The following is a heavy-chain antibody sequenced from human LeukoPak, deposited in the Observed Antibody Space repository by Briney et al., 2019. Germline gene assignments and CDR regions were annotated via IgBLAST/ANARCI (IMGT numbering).Heavy chain of an antibody. V-gene: IGHV3-23*01. D-gene: IGHD6-13*01. CDR2: ISASGGDT. Sequence: GGPLRLSCVVSGLTFSSYYMSCVRQAPGKGLEWVSGISASGGDTLYPDSVRGRFTISRDISKNTLFLQVNSLTVEDTAIYYCAKAEAGPEYWGQGTRVTVSS. J-gene: IGHJ4*02. CDR3: AKAEAGPEY. CDR1: GLTFSSYY.